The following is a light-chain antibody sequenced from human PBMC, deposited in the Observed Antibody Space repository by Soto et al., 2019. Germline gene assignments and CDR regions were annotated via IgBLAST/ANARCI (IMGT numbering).Light chain of an antibody. V-gene: IGKV1-5*01. CDR1: QSISSW. Sequence: DIQMTPSPSALSASVGARATITGRASQSISSWLAWYQQKPGKAPKLLIYDASTLQSGVPSRYSGSGSGTEFTLTISNLQPDDFATYYCQQHESYSPWTFGQGTKVEI. J-gene: IGKJ1*01. CDR3: QQHESYSPWT. CDR2: DAS.